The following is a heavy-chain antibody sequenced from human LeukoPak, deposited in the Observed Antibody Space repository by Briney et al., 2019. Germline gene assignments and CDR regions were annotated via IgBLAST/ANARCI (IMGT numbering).Heavy chain of an antibody. J-gene: IGHJ6*02. CDR1: GFTFRYYS. CDR2: ISTTSSFI. CDR3: ARDLGSGSNYRYYYGMDV. D-gene: IGHD1-26*01. Sequence: PGGSLRLSCAASGFTFRYYSMNGVRQAPGKGLEWVSYISTTSSFIYYADSVKGRFTISRDNAKNSLYLQMNSLRDEDTAVYYCARDLGSGSNYRYYYGMDVWGQGTTVTVSS. V-gene: IGHV3-48*02.